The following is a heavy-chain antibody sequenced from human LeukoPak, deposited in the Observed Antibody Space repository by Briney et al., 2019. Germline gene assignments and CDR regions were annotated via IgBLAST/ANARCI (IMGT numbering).Heavy chain of an antibody. V-gene: IGHV3-21*04. J-gene: IGHJ4*02. D-gene: IGHD3-22*01. CDR2: ISSSSSYI. CDR1: GFTISSYS. Sequence: PGGSLRLSCAASGFTISSYSMNWVRQAPGKGLEWVSSISSSSSYIYYADSVKGRFTISRDTSKSTLYLQLNSLRAEDTAIYYCAKGIDSTGYYPFDYWGQGTLVTVSS. CDR3: AKGIDSTGYYPFDY.